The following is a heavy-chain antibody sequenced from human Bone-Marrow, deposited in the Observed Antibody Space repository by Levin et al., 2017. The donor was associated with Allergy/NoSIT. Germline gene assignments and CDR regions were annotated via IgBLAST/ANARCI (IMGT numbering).Heavy chain of an antibody. Sequence: GASVKVSCVGSGLSFSDYSLNWVRQAPGKGLEWVASISSGGSYIFYAEAMEGRFTISRDNTKNSLYLQMNNLNGEDAGVYFCASPREYCVTTTACYIAFDLWGQGTMVTVSS. D-gene: IGHD2/OR15-2a*01. CDR3: ASPREYCVTTTACYIAFDL. J-gene: IGHJ3*01. CDR2: ISSGGSYI. CDR1: GLSFSDYS. V-gene: IGHV3-21*01.